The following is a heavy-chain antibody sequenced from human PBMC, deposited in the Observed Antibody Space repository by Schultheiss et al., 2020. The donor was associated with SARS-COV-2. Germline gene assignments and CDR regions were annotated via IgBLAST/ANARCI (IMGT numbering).Heavy chain of an antibody. CDR3: ARDVYGDYGAFDI. D-gene: IGHD4-17*01. J-gene: IGHJ3*02. CDR1: GFTFDDYA. CDR2: ISWNSGSI. V-gene: IGHV3-9*01. Sequence: LSLTCAASGFTFDDYAMHWVRQAPGKGLEWVSGISWNSGSIGYADSVKGRFTISRDNAKNSLYLQMNSLRAEDTAVYYCARDVYGDYGAFDIWGQGTMVTVSS.